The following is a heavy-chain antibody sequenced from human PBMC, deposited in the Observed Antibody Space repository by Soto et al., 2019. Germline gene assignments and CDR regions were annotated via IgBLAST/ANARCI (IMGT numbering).Heavy chain of an antibody. CDR1: GGSISSGGYY. J-gene: IGHJ5*02. CDR2: IYYSGST. Sequence: SETLSLTCTVSGGSISSGGYYWSWIRQHPGKGLEWIGYIYYSGSTYYNPSLKSRVTISVDTSKNQFSLKLSSVTAADTAVYYCARGVVAATGVSNWFDPWGQGTLVTVSS. CDR3: ARGVVAATGVSNWFDP. V-gene: IGHV4-31*03. D-gene: IGHD2-15*01.